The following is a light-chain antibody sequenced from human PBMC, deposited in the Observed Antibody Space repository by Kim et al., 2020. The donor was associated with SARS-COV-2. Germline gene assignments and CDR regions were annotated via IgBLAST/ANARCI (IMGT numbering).Light chain of an antibody. V-gene: IGLV6-57*01. Sequence: KTVTIPCTRSSGSIASNYVQWYQQRPGSSPTTVIYEDNQRPSGVPDRFSGSIDSSSNSASLTISGLKTEDEADYYCQSYDSSNRWVFGGGTKLTVL. CDR3: QSYDSSNRWV. CDR1: SGSIASNY. J-gene: IGLJ3*02. CDR2: EDN.